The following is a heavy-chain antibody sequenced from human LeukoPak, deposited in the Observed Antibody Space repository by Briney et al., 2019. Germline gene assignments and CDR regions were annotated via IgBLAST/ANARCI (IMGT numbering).Heavy chain of an antibody. CDR2: IYSGGST. J-gene: IGHJ6*02. V-gene: IGHV3-66*02. D-gene: IGHD4/OR15-4a*01. CDR1: GFTVSSNY. CDR3: ARDPAKGYNYYGMDV. Sequence: GGSLRLSCAASGFTVSSNYMSWVRQAPGKGLEWVSVIYSGGSTYYADSVKGRFTISRDNSKNTLYLQMNSLRAEDTAVYYCARDPAKGYNYYGMDVWGQGTTVTVSS.